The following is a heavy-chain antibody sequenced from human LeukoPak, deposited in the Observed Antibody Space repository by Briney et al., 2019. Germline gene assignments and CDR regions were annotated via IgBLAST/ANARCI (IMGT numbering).Heavy chain of an antibody. D-gene: IGHD6-19*01. V-gene: IGHV1-18*01. CDR3: ARDESVAGLTVHAFHI. CDR1: GYTFINYG. J-gene: IGHJ3*02. Sequence: VASMKVSCKASGYTFINYGINWVRQAPGQGLEWMGWISTYNANTNYAQKFQGRVTMTTDTSTTTAYMELRSLRSDDTAVYYCARDESVAGLTVHAFHIWGQGTLVAVSS. CDR2: ISTYNANT.